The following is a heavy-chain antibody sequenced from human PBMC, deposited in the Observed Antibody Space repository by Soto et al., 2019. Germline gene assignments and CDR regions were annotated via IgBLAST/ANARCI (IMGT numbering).Heavy chain of an antibody. CDR1: GGSISSYY. CDR2: IYYSGST. J-gene: IGHJ6*02. D-gene: IGHD2-2*01. V-gene: IGHV4-59*01. Sequence: SETLSLTCTVSGGSISSYYWSWILQPPGKGLEWIGYIYYSGSTNYNPSLKSRVTISVDTSKNQFSLKLSSVTAADTAVYYCARIVVVPAPYYYYYGMDVWGQGTTVTVSS. CDR3: ARIVVVPAPYYYYYGMDV.